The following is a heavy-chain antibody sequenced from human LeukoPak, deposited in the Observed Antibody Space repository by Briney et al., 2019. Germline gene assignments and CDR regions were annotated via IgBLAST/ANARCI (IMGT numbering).Heavy chain of an antibody. CDR1: GGSFSGYY. Sequence: SETLSLTCAVYGGSFSGYYWSWIRQPPGKGLEWIGEINHSGSTNYNPSLKSRVTISVDTSKNQFSLKLSSVTAADTAVYYCARGGGVVVTASQRYFDLWGRGTLVTVSS. CDR3: ARGGGVVVTASQRYFDL. V-gene: IGHV4-34*01. CDR2: INHSGST. D-gene: IGHD2-21*02. J-gene: IGHJ2*01.